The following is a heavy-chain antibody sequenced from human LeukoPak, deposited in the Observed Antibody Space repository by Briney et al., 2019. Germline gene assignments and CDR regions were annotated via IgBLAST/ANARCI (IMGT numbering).Heavy chain of an antibody. D-gene: IGHD6-19*01. V-gene: IGHV4-39*01. Sequence: KASETLSLTCTVSGGSISSSSYYWGWIRQPPGKGLEWIGSIYYSGSTYYNPSLKSRVTISVDTSKNQFSLKLSSVTAADTAVYYCPQGDSSGWYGGFDYWGQGTLVTVSS. J-gene: IGHJ4*02. CDR1: GGSISSSSYY. CDR3: PQGDSSGWYGGFDY. CDR2: IYYSGST.